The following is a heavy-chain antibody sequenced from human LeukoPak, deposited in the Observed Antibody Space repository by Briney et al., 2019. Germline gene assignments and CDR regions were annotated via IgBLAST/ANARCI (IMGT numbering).Heavy chain of an antibody. V-gene: IGHV1-69*13. CDR3: ARDSYYGSGSYYKGDY. J-gene: IGHJ4*02. Sequence: ASVKVSCKASGGTFSSCAISWVRQAPGQGLEWMGGIIPIFGTANYAQKFQGRVTITADESTSTAYMELSSLRSEDTAVYYCARDSYYGSGSYYKGDYWGQGTLVTVSS. CDR2: IIPIFGTA. D-gene: IGHD3-10*01. CDR1: GGTFSSCA.